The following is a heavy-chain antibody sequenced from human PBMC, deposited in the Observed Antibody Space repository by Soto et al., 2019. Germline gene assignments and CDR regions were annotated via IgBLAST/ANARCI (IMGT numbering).Heavy chain of an antibody. V-gene: IGHV1-3*05. J-gene: IGHJ4*02. CDR1: GYTLTSYP. CDR2: INAGNGNT. Sequence: QVQLVQSVAAEKKPGASVKGSCKASGYTLTSYPMHWVRQAPGQRLEWMGWINAGNGNTKFSQKFQGRVTITRDTSASTAYMELSSLRSEDTAVYYCARSIVVVTALDYWGQGTLVTVSS. CDR3: ARSIVVVTALDY. D-gene: IGHD2-21*02.